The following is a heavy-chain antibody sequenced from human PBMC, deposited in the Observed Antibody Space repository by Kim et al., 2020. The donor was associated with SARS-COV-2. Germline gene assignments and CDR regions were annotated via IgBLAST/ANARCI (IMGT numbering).Heavy chain of an antibody. J-gene: IGHJ3*02. D-gene: IGHD7-27*01. Sequence: YAQKFQGRVTITADESTSTAYMELSSLRSEDTAVYYCARYYRLGIDAFDIWGQGTMVTVSS. CDR3: ARYYRLGIDAFDI. V-gene: IGHV1-69*01.